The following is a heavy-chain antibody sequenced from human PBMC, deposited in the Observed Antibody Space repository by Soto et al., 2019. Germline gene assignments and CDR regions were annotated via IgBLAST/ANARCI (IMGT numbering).Heavy chain of an antibody. CDR2: ISYDGSNK. Sequence: GGSLRLSCAASGFTFSSYAMHWVRQAPGKGLEWVAVISYDGSNKYYADSVKGRFTISRDNSKNTLYLQMNSLRAEDTAVYYCSRVAGITIFGVVLDYGMDVWGQGTTVTVSS. J-gene: IGHJ6*02. CDR1: GFTFSSYA. D-gene: IGHD3-3*01. V-gene: IGHV3-30-3*01. CDR3: SRVAGITIFGVVLDYGMDV.